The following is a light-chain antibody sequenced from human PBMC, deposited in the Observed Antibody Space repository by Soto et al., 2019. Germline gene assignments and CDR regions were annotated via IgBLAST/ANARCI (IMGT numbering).Light chain of an antibody. Sequence: QLVLTQPPSVSGAPGQRVTISCTGSNSNIGAGYDVHWYQQLPGTTPKLLIYANSNRPSGVPDRFSGSKSGTSASLAITGLQAEDEADYYCQSHDSSLSGYVVFGGGTKLTVL. CDR2: ANS. J-gene: IGLJ2*01. V-gene: IGLV1-40*01. CDR1: NSNIGAGYD. CDR3: QSHDSSLSGYVV.